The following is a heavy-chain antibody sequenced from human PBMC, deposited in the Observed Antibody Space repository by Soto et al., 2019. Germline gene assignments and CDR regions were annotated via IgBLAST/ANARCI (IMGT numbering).Heavy chain of an antibody. CDR1: GYTFTSYG. D-gene: IGHD3-10*01. Sequence: ASVKVSCKASGYTFTSYGISWVRQAPGQGLEWMGWISAYNGNTNYAQKLQGRVTMTTDTSTSTAYMEPRSPRSDDTAVYYCARDRDRIYYGMDVWGQGTTVTVSS. CDR3: ARDRDRIYYGMDV. J-gene: IGHJ6*02. V-gene: IGHV1-18*01. CDR2: ISAYNGNT.